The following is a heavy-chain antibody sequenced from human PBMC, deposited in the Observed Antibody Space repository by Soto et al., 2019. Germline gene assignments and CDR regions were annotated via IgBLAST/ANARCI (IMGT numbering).Heavy chain of an antibody. CDR3: TNRKLPTRPWGPAFDV. J-gene: IGHJ3*01. CDR2: ISSSGGST. Sequence: XXSLRLSFAASGFTFSSYAMRWVRQAPGKGLEWVSAISSSGGSTYYPDSVKGRFTISRDNSKNTLFLQMNSLRPEDTAVYYCTNRKLPTRPWGPAFDVWGQGTMVTVSS. D-gene: IGHD6-6*01. CDR1: GFTFSSYA. V-gene: IGHV3-23*01.